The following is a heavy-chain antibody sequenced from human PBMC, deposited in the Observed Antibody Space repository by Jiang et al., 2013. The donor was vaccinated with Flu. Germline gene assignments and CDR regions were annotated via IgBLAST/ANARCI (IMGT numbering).Heavy chain of an antibody. J-gene: IGHJ4*02. V-gene: IGHV4-61*02. CDR1: WAPSAVVVTT. Sequence: GLVEAFTDPVPHLHCLWWAPSAVVVTTGSWIRQPAGKGLEWIGRIYTSGSTNYNPSLKSRVTISVDTSKNQFSLKLSSVTAADTAVYYCARDTPLDTYYYDSSGYFSYYFDYWGQGTLVTGLL. CDR3: ARDTPLDTYYYDSSGYFSYYFDY. D-gene: IGHD3-22*01. CDR2: IYTSGST.